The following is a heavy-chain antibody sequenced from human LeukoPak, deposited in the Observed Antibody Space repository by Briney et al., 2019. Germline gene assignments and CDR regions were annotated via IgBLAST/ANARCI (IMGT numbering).Heavy chain of an antibody. Sequence: PGGSLRLSCTASGFTFGDYAMSWVRQAPGKGLEWVSYISDSGSAIQHADSVRGRFAISRDNAKNSLYLEMHSLRVEDTAVYYCATKVAGTSHFSYWGQGTLVTVSS. CDR1: GFTFGDYA. J-gene: IGHJ4*02. CDR3: ATKVAGTSHFSY. CDR2: ISDSGSAI. D-gene: IGHD6-19*01. V-gene: IGHV3-48*03.